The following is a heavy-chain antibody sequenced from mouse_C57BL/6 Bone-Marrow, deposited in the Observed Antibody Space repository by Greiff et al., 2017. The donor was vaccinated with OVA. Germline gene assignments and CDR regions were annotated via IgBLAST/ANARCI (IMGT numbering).Heavy chain of an antibody. CDR2: IYPRSGNT. J-gene: IGHJ2*01. V-gene: IGHV1-81*01. Sequence: QVQLQQSGAELARPGASVKLSCKASGYTFTSYGISWVKQRTGQGLEWIGEIYPRSGNTYYNEKFKGKATLTADKSSSTAYMELRGLTSEDSAVYFCARDLYDGYPYYFDYWGQGTTLTVSS. CDR3: ARDLYDGYPYYFDY. CDR1: GYTFTSYG. D-gene: IGHD2-3*01.